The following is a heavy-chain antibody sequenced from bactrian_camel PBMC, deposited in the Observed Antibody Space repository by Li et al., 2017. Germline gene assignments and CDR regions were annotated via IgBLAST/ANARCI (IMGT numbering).Heavy chain of an antibody. Sequence: HVQLVESGGGSVQAGGSLTLSCAASGHTASRYCLAWFRQAPGKEREGVGVIESDGTTDYAESVKGRFTISKDKDKNTLYLQMDSLNPEDTAMYYCATDSPAACEYCSGGYCSLLLGYRGQGTQVTVS. J-gene: IGHJ6*01. D-gene: IGHD2*01. CDR1: GHTASRYC. CDR3: ATDSPAACEYCSGGYCSLLLGY. CDR2: IESDGTT. V-gene: IGHV3S1*01.